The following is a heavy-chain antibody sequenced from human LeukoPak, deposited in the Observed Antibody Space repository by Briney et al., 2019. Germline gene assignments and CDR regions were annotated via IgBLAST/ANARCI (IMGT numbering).Heavy chain of an antibody. D-gene: IGHD3-22*01. CDR1: GDSISSYY. CDR3: ARQDSSGYDDAFDI. V-gene: IGHV4-4*07. J-gene: IGHJ3*02. CDR2: IYTSGST. Sequence: TSETLSLTCTVSGDSISSYYWSWIRQPAGKALEWIGRIYTSGSTNYNPSLKSRVTMSVDTSKNQFSLKLSSVTAADTAVYYCARQDSSGYDDAFDIWGQGTMVTVSS.